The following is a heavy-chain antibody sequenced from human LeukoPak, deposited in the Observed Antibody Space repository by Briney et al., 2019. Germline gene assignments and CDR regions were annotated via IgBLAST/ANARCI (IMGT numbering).Heavy chain of an antibody. Sequence: PGGSLSLSCAASGSTFSSYGMHWVHQAPGKGLEWVAVISYDGSNKYYADSVKGRFTISRDNSKNTLYLQMNSLRAEDTAVYYCAKDLLVGATIDYYYGMDVWGQGTTVTVSS. CDR2: ISYDGSNK. D-gene: IGHD1-26*01. CDR1: GSTFSSYG. J-gene: IGHJ6*02. V-gene: IGHV3-30*18. CDR3: AKDLLVGATIDYYYGMDV.